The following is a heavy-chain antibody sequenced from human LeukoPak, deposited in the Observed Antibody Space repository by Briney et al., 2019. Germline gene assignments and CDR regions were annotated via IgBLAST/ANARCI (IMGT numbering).Heavy chain of an antibody. CDR1: GFTFSDYY. Sequence: GGSLRLSCAASGFTFSDYYMSWIRQAPGKGLEWVSTITTSDGNTYYADFVKGRFTVSRDNSKNTLYLQMNSLRAEDTAVYYCAKDGGLWVSAHWGDSWGRGTLVTVSS. V-gene: IGHV3-23*01. J-gene: IGHJ4*02. CDR3: AKDGGLWVSAHWGDS. D-gene: IGHD7-27*01. CDR2: ITTSDGNT.